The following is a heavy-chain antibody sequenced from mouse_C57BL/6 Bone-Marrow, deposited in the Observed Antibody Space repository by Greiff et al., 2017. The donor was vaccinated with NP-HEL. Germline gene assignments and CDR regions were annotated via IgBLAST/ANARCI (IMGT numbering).Heavy chain of an antibody. CDR1: GYPFPLSG. D-gene: IGHD3-3*01. CDR3: ARGGDGTWVAY. J-gene: IGHJ3*01. CDR2: IYPSDSET. Sequence: QVQLQQPGAELVRPGSSVKLSCKASGYPFPLSGQDFFQHRPGQGLEWIGNIYPSDSETHYNQKFKDKATLTVDKSSSTAYMQLSSLTSEDSAVYYCARGGDGTWVAYWGQGTLVTVSA. V-gene: IGHV1-61*01.